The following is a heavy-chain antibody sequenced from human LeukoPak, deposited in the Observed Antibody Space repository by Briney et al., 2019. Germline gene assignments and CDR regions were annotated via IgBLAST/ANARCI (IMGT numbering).Heavy chain of an antibody. CDR2: ISSSSNTM. Sequence: PGGSLRLSCAASGFTFSSYSMNWVRQAPGKGLEWVSYISSSSNTMYYTDSVKGRFTISRDNAKNSLYLQMNSLRAEDTAVYYCARYLALRDYYFDFWGQGTLVTVPS. J-gene: IGHJ4*02. CDR1: GFTFSSYS. D-gene: IGHD2-2*01. V-gene: IGHV3-48*01. CDR3: ARYLALRDYYFDF.